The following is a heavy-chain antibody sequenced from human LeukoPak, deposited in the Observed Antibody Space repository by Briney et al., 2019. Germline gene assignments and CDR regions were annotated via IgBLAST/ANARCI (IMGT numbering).Heavy chain of an antibody. D-gene: IGHD3-22*01. CDR2: INHSGST. CDR1: GGSFSGYY. V-gene: IGHV4-34*01. J-gene: IGHJ6*03. Sequence: SETLSLTCAVYGGSFSGYYLSWIRQPPGKGLEWIGEINHSGSTNYNPTLKSRGTISVDTSKNQFSPQLSSGTAADTAVYYCARAGTMIVVDALGLPMDVWGKGTTVTVSS. CDR3: ARAGTMIVVDALGLPMDV.